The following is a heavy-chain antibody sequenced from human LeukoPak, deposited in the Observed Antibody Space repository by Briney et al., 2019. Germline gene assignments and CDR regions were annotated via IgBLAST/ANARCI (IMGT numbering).Heavy chain of an antibody. CDR2: INPNSGGT. CDR3: ARAGEGLQSYGFDM. CDR1: GYTFNGSY. J-gene: IGHJ3*02. Sequence: ASVKVSCKASGYTFNGSYMHWVRQAPGQGLEWMGWINPNSGGTNYAQKFQGRVTMTRDTSISTAYMELSRLRSDDTAVDYCARAGEGLQSYGFDMWGQGTKVSVST. D-gene: IGHD4-11*01. V-gene: IGHV1-2*02.